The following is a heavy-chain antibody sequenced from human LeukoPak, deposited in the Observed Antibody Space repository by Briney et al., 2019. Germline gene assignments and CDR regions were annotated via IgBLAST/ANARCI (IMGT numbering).Heavy chain of an antibody. V-gene: IGHV1-69*05. CDR2: IIPIFGTA. CDR3: ARAPKFRGVIIQAEFDP. CDR1: GGTFSSYA. J-gene: IGHJ5*02. Sequence: SVKVSCKASGGTFSSYAISWVRQAPGQGLAWMGGIIPIFGTANYAQKFQGRVTITTDESTSTAYMELSSLRSEDTAVYYCARAPKFRGVIIQAEFDPWGQGTLVTVSS. D-gene: IGHD3-10*01.